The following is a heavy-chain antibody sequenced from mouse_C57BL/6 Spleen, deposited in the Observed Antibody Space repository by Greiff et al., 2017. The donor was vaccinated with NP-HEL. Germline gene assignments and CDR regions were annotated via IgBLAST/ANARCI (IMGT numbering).Heavy chain of an antibody. D-gene: IGHD2-3*01. CDR1: GFTFSSYA. CDR2: ISDGGSYT. Sequence: EVQWVESGGGLVKPGGSLKLSCAASGFTFSSYAMSWVRQTPEKRLEWVATISDGGSYTYYPDNVKGRFTISRDNAKNNLYLQMSHLKSEDTAMYYCARDRMNGYFDYFDYWGQGTTLTVSS. J-gene: IGHJ2*01. V-gene: IGHV5-4*01. CDR3: ARDRMNGYFDYFDY.